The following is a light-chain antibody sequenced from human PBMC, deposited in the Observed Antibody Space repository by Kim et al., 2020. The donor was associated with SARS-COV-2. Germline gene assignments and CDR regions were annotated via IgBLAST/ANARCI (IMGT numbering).Light chain of an antibody. V-gene: IGLV1-40*01. Sequence: QRGTISCTGSRSNIGAGYDVRWYQQLPGTAPILLIYGNSNRPSGVPDRFSGSKSGTSASLAITGLQAEDEADYYCQSYDSSLSVWVFGGGTKLTVL. J-gene: IGLJ3*02. CDR2: GNS. CDR3: QSYDSSLSVWV. CDR1: RSNIGAGYD.